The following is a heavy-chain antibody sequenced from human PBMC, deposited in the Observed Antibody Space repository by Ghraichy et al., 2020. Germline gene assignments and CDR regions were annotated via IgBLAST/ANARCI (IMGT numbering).Heavy chain of an antibody. V-gene: IGHV3-30-3*01. J-gene: IGHJ6*02. Sequence: GESLNISCAASGFTFSSYAMHWVRQAPGKGLEWVAVISYDGSNKYYADSVKGRFTISRDNSKNTLYLQMNSLRAEDTAVYYCARDRCSSTSCPYGMDVWGQGTTVTVSS. D-gene: IGHD2-2*01. CDR1: GFTFSSYA. CDR2: ISYDGSNK. CDR3: ARDRCSSTSCPYGMDV.